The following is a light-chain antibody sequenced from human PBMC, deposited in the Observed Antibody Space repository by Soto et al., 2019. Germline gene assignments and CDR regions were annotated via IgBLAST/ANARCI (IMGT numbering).Light chain of an antibody. V-gene: IGLV2-8*01. CDR1: SSDVGGYNY. CDR2: EVS. Sequence: QSVLTQPPSASGSPGQSVTISCTGTSSDVGGYNYVSWYQQHPGKAPKLMIYEVSKRPSGVPDRFSGSKSGNTASLTVSGLQAEDEADYYCSSYAGSKNWVLGGGTKLTVL. J-gene: IGLJ2*01. CDR3: SSYAGSKNWV.